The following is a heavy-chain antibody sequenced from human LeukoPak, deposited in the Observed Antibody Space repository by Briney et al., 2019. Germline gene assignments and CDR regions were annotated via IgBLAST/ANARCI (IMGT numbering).Heavy chain of an antibody. CDR1: GGSLVGYY. J-gene: IGHJ4*02. V-gene: IGHV4-59*01. Sequence: SETLSLTCSVSGGSLVGYYWTWIRQPPGKGLEWIGYIYYSGNTNYNPSLKSRVNMSVDSSKNQFSLKLSSVTAADTAAYYCARGLKDGYNYGYYFDFWGQGTLVTVSS. CDR3: ARGLKDGYNYGYYFDF. CDR2: IYYSGNT. D-gene: IGHD5-24*01.